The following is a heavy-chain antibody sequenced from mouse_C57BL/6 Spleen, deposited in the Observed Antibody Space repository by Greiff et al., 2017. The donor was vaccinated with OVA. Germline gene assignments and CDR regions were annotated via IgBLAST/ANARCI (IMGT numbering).Heavy chain of an antibody. Sequence: VKLVESGAELVKPGASVKLSCKASGYTFTEYTIHWVKQRSGQGLEWIGWFYPGSGSIKYNEKFKDKATLTADKSSSTVYMELSRLTSEDSAVYFCARHEATMVTGYYYAMDYWGQGTSVTVSS. CDR2: FYPGSGSI. CDR1: GYTFTEYT. J-gene: IGHJ4*01. D-gene: IGHD2-2*01. CDR3: ARHEATMVTGYYYAMDY. V-gene: IGHV1-62-2*01.